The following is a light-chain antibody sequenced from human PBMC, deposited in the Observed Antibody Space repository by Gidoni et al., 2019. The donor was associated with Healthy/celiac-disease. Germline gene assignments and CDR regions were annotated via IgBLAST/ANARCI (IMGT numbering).Light chain of an antibody. V-gene: IGKV1-39*01. CDR1: QSISSY. Sequence: IQMTQSPSSLSASGGDRVTITCRASQSISSYLNWYQQKPGKAPKRLIYAASSLQSGVPSRFSGSGSGTDFTLTISSLQPEDFATYYCQQSYSTPWTFGQGDQGGNQT. J-gene: IGKJ1*01. CDR2: AAS. CDR3: QQSYSTPWT.